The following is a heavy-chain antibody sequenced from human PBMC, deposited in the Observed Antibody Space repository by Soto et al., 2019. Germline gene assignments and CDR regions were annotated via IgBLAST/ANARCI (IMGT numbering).Heavy chain of an antibody. D-gene: IGHD3-10*01. Sequence: PGESLKISCKGSGYSFTSYWIGWVRQMPGKGLEWMGIIYPGDSDTRYSPSFQGQVTISADKSISPAYLRWSSLKASDTAMYYCAKHRGLLGLGELLSTGGGYYGMDVWGQGTTVTVSS. V-gene: IGHV5-51*01. J-gene: IGHJ6*02. CDR2: IYPGDSDT. CDR3: AKHRGLLGLGELLSTGGGYYGMDV. CDR1: GYSFTSYW.